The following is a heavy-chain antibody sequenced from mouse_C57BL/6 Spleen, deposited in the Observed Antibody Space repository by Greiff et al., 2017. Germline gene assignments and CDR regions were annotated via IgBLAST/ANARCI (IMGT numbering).Heavy chain of an antibody. D-gene: IGHD1-1*01. J-gene: IGHJ2*01. V-gene: IGHV1-54*01. CDR1: GYAFTNYL. Sequence: QVQLQQPGAELVRPGTSVKVSCKASGYAFTNYLIEWVKQRPGQGLEWIGVINPGSGGTNYNEKFKGKATLTADKSSSTAYMQLSSLTSEDSAVYFCARWGYGSSLPFDYWGQGTTLTVSS. CDR2: INPGSGGT. CDR3: ARWGYGSSLPFDY.